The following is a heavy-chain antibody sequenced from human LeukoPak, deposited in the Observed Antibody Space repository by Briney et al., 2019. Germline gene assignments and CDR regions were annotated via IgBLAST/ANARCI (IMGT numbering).Heavy chain of an antibody. D-gene: IGHD1-1*01. CDR2: INPNSDGT. CDR1: GYTFTGYY. V-gene: IGHV1-2*02. Sequence: ASVKVSCKASGYTFTGYYMHWVRQAPGQGLEWMGWINPNSDGTNYAQKFQGRVTMTRDTSISTAYMELSRLRSDDTAVYYCARDPGGTGTITGDDYWGQGTLVTVSS. J-gene: IGHJ4*02. CDR3: ARDPGGTGTITGDDY.